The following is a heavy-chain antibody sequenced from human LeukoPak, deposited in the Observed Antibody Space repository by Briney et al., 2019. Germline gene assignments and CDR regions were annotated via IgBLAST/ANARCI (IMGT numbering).Heavy chain of an antibody. CDR1: GYTFTSYG. Sequence: ASMKVSCKASGYTFTSYGISWVRQAPGQGLEWMGWISAYIGNTNYAQELQGRVTMTTDTSTSTAYMELRSLRSDDTAVYYCARDYCSSTSCQHSNDAFDIWGQGTMVTVSP. CDR2: ISAYIGNT. CDR3: ARDYCSSTSCQHSNDAFDI. D-gene: IGHD2-2*01. J-gene: IGHJ3*02. V-gene: IGHV1-18*01.